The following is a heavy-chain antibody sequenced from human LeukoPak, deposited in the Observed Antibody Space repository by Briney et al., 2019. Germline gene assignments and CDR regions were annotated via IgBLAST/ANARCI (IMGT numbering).Heavy chain of an antibody. V-gene: IGHV1-2*02. Sequence: GASVTVSCKASGYTFTGYYMHWVRQAPGQGLEWMGWINPNSGGTNYAQKFQGRVTMTRDTSISTAYMELSRLRSDDTAVYYCARFWVVVAARSADWFDPWGQGTLVTVSS. J-gene: IGHJ5*02. D-gene: IGHD2-15*01. CDR2: INPNSGGT. CDR3: ARFWVVVAARSADWFDP. CDR1: GYTFTGYY.